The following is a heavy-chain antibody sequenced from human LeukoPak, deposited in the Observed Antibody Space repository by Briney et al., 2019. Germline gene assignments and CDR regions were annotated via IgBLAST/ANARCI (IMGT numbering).Heavy chain of an antibody. CDR3: ARERPSYYGMDV. V-gene: IGHV4-31*03. J-gene: IGHJ6*04. Sequence: PSETLSLTCTVSGGSISSGGYYWSWIRQHPGKGLEWIGYIYYSGSTYYNPSLKNRVTISVDTSKNQFSLKLSSVTAADTAVYYCARERPSYYGMDVWGKGTTVTVSS. CDR2: IYYSGST. CDR1: GGSISSGGYY.